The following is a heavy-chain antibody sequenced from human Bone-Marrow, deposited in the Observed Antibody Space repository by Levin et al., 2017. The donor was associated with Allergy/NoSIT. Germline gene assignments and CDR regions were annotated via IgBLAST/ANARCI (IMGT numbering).Heavy chain of an antibody. D-gene: IGHD2-15*01. CDR2: IIPIFGTA. J-gene: IGHJ3*02. CDR1: GGTFSSYA. CDR3: ARERDRGYCSGGSCYDGAFDI. V-gene: IGHV1-69*13. Sequence: SVKVSCKASGGTFSSYAISWVRQAPGQGLEWMGGIIPIFGTANYAQKFQGRVTITADESTSTAYMELSSLRSEDTAVYYCARERDRGYCSGGSCYDGAFDIWGQGTMVTVSS.